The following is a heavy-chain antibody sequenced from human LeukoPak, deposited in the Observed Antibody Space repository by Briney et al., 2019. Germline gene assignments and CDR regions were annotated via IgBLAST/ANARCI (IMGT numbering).Heavy chain of an antibody. D-gene: IGHD6-13*01. CDR2: IRYDGSNK. CDR1: GFTFSSYG. Sequence: GGALRLSCAASGFTFSSYGMHWVCQAPGKGLEWVAFIRYDGSNKYYADSVKGRFTISRDNSKNTLYLQMNSLRAEDTAVYYCATGSVRYSASWYSQEGDYWGQGTLVTVSS. J-gene: IGHJ4*02. CDR3: ATGSVRYSASWYSQEGDY. V-gene: IGHV3-30*02.